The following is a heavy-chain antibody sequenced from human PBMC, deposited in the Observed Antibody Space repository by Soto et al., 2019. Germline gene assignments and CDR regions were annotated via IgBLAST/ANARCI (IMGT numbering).Heavy chain of an antibody. D-gene: IGHD5-12*01. Sequence: GASVKVSCKASGYTFTGYYMHWVRQAPGQGLEWMGWINPNSGGTNYAQKFQGWVTMTRDTSISTAYMELSRLRSDDTAVYYCARDGYSGYDNGRDYYYYMDVWGKGTTVTVSS. CDR1: GYTFTGYY. J-gene: IGHJ6*03. CDR2: INPNSGGT. V-gene: IGHV1-2*04. CDR3: ARDGYSGYDNGRDYYYYMDV.